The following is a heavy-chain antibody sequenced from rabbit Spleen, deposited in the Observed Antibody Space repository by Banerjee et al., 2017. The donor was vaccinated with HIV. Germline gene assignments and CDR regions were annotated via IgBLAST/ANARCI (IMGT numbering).Heavy chain of an antibody. CDR1: GFDFSSYG. V-gene: IGHV1S47*01. Sequence: QEQLVESGGGLVQPGGSLKLSCNGSGFDFSSYGVSWVRQAPGKGLEWIGYIDPVFGITYYANWVNGRLTISSHNAQNTLFLQLNSLTAADTATYFCARDTGSSFSSYGMDLWGPGTLVTVS. D-gene: IGHD8-1*01. J-gene: IGHJ6*01. CDR3: ARDTGSSFSSYGMDL. CDR2: IDPVFGIT.